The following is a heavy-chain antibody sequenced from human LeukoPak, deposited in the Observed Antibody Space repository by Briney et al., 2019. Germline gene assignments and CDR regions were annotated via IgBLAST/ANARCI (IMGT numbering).Heavy chain of an antibody. CDR3: ARRHKHYYQIDY. CDR2: VNPSGGST. V-gene: IGHV1-46*01. D-gene: IGHD1-26*01. J-gene: IGHJ4*02. CDR1: GYTFTSYY. Sequence: ASVKVSCKASGYTFTSYYLHWVRQAPGQGLEWMGMVNPSGGSTSYAQKFQGRVTITRDTSTTTVYMGLSSLRSDDTAVFYCARRHKHYYQIDYWGQGTLVTVSS.